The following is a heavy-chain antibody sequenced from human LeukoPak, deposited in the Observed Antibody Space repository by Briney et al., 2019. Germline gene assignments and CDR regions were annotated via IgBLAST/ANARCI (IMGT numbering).Heavy chain of an antibody. V-gene: IGHV3-9*01. D-gene: IGHD6-6*01. CDR1: GFTFDDYA. J-gene: IGHJ4*02. CDR3: AKDMYVYSSSYLGDSSDY. Sequence: GGSLRLSCAASGFTFDDYAMHWVRQAPGKGLEWVSGISWNSGSIGYADSVKGRFTISRDNAKNSLYLQMNSLRAEDTALYYCAKDMYVYSSSYLGDSSDYWGQGTLVTVSS. CDR2: ISWNSGSI.